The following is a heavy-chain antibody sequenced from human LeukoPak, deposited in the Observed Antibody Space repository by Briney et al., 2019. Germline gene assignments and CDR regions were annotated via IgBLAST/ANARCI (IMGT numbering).Heavy chain of an antibody. J-gene: IGHJ4*02. D-gene: IGHD1-1*01. V-gene: IGHV4-59*12. CDR2: IYYSGST. CDR1: GGSISSNY. CDR3: ARDQERQKKYFDY. Sequence: SETLSLTCTVSGGSISSNYWSWIRQPPGKGLEWIGYIYYSGSTNYNPSLKSRVTISIDTSKNQFSLRLSSVTAADTAVYYCARDQERQKKYFDYWGQGTLVTVSS.